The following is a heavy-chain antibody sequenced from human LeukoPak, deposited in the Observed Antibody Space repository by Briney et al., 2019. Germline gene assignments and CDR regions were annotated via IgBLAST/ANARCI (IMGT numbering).Heavy chain of an antibody. D-gene: IGHD2-15*01. Sequence: GESLKISCKGSGYSFASYWISWVRQMPGKGLEWMGRIDPSDSYTNYSPSFQGQVTISADKSISTAYLQWSSLKASDTAIYYCARALYGYGMDVWGQGTTVTVSS. CDR1: GYSFASYW. V-gene: IGHV5-10-1*04. CDR3: ARALYGYGMDV. CDR2: IDPSDSYT. J-gene: IGHJ6*02.